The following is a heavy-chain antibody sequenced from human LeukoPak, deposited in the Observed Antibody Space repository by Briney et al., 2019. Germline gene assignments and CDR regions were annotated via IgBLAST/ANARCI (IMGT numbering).Heavy chain of an antibody. CDR1: GFTLSSYA. V-gene: IGHV3-23*01. CDR2: LSDSGNT. D-gene: IGHD2-21*01. Sequence: VGSLRLSCAASGFTLSSYAMSWVRQAPGKGLEWVSALSDSGNTYHANSVKGRSTISRHSSKHTLFLQMNRLSHEAAAVYYCAKAPVTTCRGAYCYPFDYWGQGTLVTVSS. CDR3: AKAPVTTCRGAYCYPFDY. J-gene: IGHJ4*02.